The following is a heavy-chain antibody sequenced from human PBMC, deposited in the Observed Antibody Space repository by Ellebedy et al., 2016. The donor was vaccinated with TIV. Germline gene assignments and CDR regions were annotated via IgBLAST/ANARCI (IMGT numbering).Heavy chain of an antibody. D-gene: IGHD6-19*01. Sequence: GESLKISCKGSGYSFTNYWISWVRQMPGKGLEWMGKIDPTDSYTNYSPSFQGHVTISADKSISTAYLQWCGLKASDTAMYYCTRRTSSGYDYWGQGTLVTVSS. CDR1: GYSFTNYW. CDR2: IDPTDSYT. J-gene: IGHJ4*02. CDR3: TRRTSSGYDY. V-gene: IGHV5-10-1*01.